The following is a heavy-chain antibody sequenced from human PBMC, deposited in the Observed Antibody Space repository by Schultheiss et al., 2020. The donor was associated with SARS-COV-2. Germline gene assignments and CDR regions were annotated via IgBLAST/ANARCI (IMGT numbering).Heavy chain of an antibody. D-gene: IGHD2-2*02. J-gene: IGHJ4*02. V-gene: IGHV3-23*01. Sequence: GGSLRLSCVASGFTFSSFWMSWYRHVPGKGLEWVSAISGSGGSTYYADSVKGRFTISRDNSKNTLYLQMNSLRAEDTAVYYCAKRGKAAHCSSTSCYTGNDFDYWGQGTLVTVSS. CDR3: AKRGKAAHCSSTSCYTGNDFDY. CDR1: GFTFSSFW. CDR2: ISGSGGST.